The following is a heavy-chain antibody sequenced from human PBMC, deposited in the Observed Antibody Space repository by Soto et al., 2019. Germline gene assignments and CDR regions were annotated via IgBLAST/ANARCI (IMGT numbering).Heavy chain of an antibody. D-gene: IGHD2-2*01. CDR2: IIPIFGTA. CDR3: ARTEYQLLVGDDAFDI. CDR1: GGTFSSYA. J-gene: IGHJ3*02. Sequence: QVQLVQSGAEVKKPGSSVKVSCKASGGTFSSYAISWVRQAPGQGLEWMGGIIPIFGTANYAQKFQGRVTITADASTSTAYMELSSLRSEDTAVYYCARTEYQLLVGDDAFDIWGQGTMVTVSS. V-gene: IGHV1-69*01.